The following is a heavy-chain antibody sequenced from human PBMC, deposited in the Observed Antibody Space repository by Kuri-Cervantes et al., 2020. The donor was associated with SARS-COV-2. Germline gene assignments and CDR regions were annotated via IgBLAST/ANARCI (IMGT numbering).Heavy chain of an antibody. J-gene: IGHJ2*01. V-gene: IGHV3-64*02. D-gene: IGHD4-17*01. CDR1: GFTFSSCA. Sequence: GGSLRLSCAASGFTFSSCAMHWVRQAPGKGLEYVSAISSNGGSTYYADSVKGRFTISRDNSKNTLYLQMGSLRAEDMAVYYCARGPRSGTTVGYFDLWGRGTLVTVSS. CDR3: ARGPRSGTTVGYFDL. CDR2: ISSNGGST.